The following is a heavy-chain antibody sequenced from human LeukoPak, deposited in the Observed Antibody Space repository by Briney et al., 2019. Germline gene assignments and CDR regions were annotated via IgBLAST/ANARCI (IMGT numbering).Heavy chain of an antibody. CDR3: ARSLDYGDFLFDY. CDR1: GGTFSSYA. CDR2: IIPILGIA. D-gene: IGHD4-17*01. J-gene: IGHJ4*02. V-gene: IGHV1-69*04. Sequence: SVKVSCKASGGTFSSYAISWVRQAPGQGLEWMGRIIPILGIANYAQKFQGRVTITADKSTSTAYMELSSLRSEDTAVYYCARSLDYGDFLFDYWGQGTLVTVSS.